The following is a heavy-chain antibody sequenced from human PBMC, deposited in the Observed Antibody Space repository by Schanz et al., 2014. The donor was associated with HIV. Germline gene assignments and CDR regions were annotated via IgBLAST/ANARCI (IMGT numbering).Heavy chain of an antibody. CDR1: GYTFTNYA. CDR2: INTYNSNT. D-gene: IGHD6-19*01. V-gene: IGHV1-18*01. Sequence: QVQLVQSGAEVKKPGASVKISCKASGYTFTNYAISWVRQAPGQGLEWMGWINTYNSNTNYAQNLQDRVTMTTDTSTSTAYMEVSSLRSDDTAVYYCASGRRSGIGWRMDVWGQGTTVSVSS. CDR3: ASGRRSGIGWRMDV. J-gene: IGHJ6*02.